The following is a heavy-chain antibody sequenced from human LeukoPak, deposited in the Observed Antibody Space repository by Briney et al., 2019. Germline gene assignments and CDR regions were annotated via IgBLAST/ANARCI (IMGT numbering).Heavy chain of an antibody. CDR2: ISSSSSTI. Sequence: GGSLRLSCAASGFTFSSYSMNWVRQAPGKGLEWVSYISSSSSTIYYADSVKGRFTISRDNAKNSLYLQMNSLRAEDTAVYYCARDNVDIVATTYYYYYYYMDVWGKGTTVTISS. CDR1: GFTFSSYS. D-gene: IGHD5-12*01. J-gene: IGHJ6*03. V-gene: IGHV3-48*01. CDR3: ARDNVDIVATTYYYYYYYMDV.